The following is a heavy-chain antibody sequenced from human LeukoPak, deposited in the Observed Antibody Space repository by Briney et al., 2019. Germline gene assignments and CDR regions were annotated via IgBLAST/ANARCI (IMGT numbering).Heavy chain of an antibody. D-gene: IGHD3-22*01. Sequence: SQTLSLTCAVSRGSLISGSYSWSCIRHPLGKGPERVGFIYHSGSTYYNTSLASRVTTSVDRSKNQFSLKLSSVTAADTAVYYCARGGIADTSGAYFDYWGQGILVTVSS. CDR3: ARGGIADTSGAYFDY. V-gene: IGHV4-30-2*01. CDR2: IYHSGST. J-gene: IGHJ4*02. CDR1: RGSLISGSYS.